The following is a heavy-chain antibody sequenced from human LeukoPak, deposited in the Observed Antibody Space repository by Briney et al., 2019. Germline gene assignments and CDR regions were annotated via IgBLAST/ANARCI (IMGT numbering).Heavy chain of an antibody. V-gene: IGHV3-30*18. Sequence: AGGSLRLSCAASGFTFSSYGMHWVRQAPGKGLEWVAVISYDGSNKYYADSVKGRFTISRDNSKNTLYLQMNSLRAEDTAVYYCAKGGSSSPTTFDYWGQGTLVTVSS. CDR3: AKGGSSSPTTFDY. CDR2: ISYDGSNK. CDR1: GFTFSSYG. J-gene: IGHJ4*02. D-gene: IGHD6-13*01.